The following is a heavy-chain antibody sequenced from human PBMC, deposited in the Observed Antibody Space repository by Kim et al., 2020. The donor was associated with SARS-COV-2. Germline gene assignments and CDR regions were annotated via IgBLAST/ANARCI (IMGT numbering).Heavy chain of an antibody. Sequence: ASVKVSCKASGYTFTSYYMHWVRQAPGQGLEWMGIINPSGGSTSYAQKFQGRVTMTRDTSTSTVYMELSSLRSEDTAVYYCARGGLGYSSGLDGDYYYYYYGMDVWGQGTTVTVSS. V-gene: IGHV1-46*01. D-gene: IGHD6-19*01. CDR1: GYTFTSYY. J-gene: IGHJ6*02. CDR2: INPSGGST. CDR3: ARGGLGYSSGLDGDYYYYYYGMDV.